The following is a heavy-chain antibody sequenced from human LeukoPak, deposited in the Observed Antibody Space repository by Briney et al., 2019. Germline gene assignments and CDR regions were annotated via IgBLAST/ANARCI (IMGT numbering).Heavy chain of an antibody. CDR3: AINTGVDSYADY. J-gene: IGHJ4*02. D-gene: IGHD5-18*01. CDR2: IIPILGIA. V-gene: IGHV1-69*04. Sequence: SVKVSCKASGGTFSSYAISWVRQAPGQGLEWMGRIIPILGIANYAQKFQGRVTITADKSTSTAYMELSSLRSEDTALYYCAINTGVDSYADYWGQGTLVTVSS. CDR1: GGTFSSYA.